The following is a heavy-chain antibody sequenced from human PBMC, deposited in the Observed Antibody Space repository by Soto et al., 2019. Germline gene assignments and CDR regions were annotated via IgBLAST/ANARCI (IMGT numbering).Heavy chain of an antibody. V-gene: IGHV1-46*03. Sequence: ASVNVSCKASGYTFTSQNMHWVRQAPGQGLEWMGVINPSIGTTTYAQKFQGRVTMTSDTSMSSVYMEVSSLRSEDTAVYYCISTLGARFDYWGQGTLVTVSS. CDR2: INPSIGTT. D-gene: IGHD1-26*01. J-gene: IGHJ4*02. CDR1: GYTFTSQN. CDR3: ISTLGARFDY.